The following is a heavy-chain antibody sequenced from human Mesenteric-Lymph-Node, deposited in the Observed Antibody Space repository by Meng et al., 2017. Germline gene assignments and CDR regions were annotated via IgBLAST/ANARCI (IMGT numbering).Heavy chain of an antibody. J-gene: IGHJ4*02. CDR1: GFTFRSYE. Sequence: GGSLRLSCAASGFTFRSYEMSWVRQSPERGLEWIAYINAGDTGAFPILYSDSVKGRFAISRDISKNTLEQEMNSLRVDDTAFYYCSKRGTSGNNFYHFVSWGQGTLVTVSS. CDR2: INAGDTGAFP. CDR3: SKRGTSGNNFYHFVS. D-gene: IGHD1-1*01. V-gene: IGHV3-23*01.